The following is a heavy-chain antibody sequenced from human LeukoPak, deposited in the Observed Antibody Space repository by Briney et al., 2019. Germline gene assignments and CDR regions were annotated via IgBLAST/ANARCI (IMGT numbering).Heavy chain of an antibody. CDR1: GFTFSYFW. V-gene: IGHV3-74*01. CDR3: ARDFDGPRASDY. Sequence: GGSLRLSCAASGFTFSYFWMHWFRQTPGKRLVWVSCTNTDGSYSSYADSVKGRFTISRDNVRNTLYLQMSSLRAEDSAVYYCARDFDGPRASDYWGQGISVTVSS. CDR2: TNTDGSYS. D-gene: IGHD4-17*01. J-gene: IGHJ4*02.